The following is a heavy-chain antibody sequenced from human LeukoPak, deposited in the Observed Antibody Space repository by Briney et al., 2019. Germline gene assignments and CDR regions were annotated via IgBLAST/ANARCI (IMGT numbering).Heavy chain of an antibody. CDR1: NFNFRSYA. CDR3: ASSWGSAIDF. Sequence: PGGSLRLSCAASNFNFRSYAMHWVRQAPGKGLEWVAMISYDGTSKSHADSVRGRFTISRDNSQNRLYLEMTSLRTEDTALYYCASSWGSAIDFWGQGTLVTVSS. CDR2: ISYDGTSK. D-gene: IGHD3-16*01. J-gene: IGHJ4*02. V-gene: IGHV3-30*03.